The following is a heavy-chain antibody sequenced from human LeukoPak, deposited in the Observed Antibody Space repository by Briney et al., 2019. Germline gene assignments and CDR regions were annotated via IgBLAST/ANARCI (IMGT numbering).Heavy chain of an antibody. CDR2: IRSKAYGGTT. Sequence: GVLRLSCTASGFTFGDYAMSWVRQAPGKGLEWVGFIRSKAYGGTTEYAASVKGRFTISRDDSKSIAYLQMNSLKTEDTAVYYCTREAGIVGTYYYYGMDVWGQGTTVTVSS. D-gene: IGHD1-26*01. CDR1: GFTFGDYA. CDR3: TREAGIVGTYYYYGMDV. J-gene: IGHJ6*02. V-gene: IGHV3-49*04.